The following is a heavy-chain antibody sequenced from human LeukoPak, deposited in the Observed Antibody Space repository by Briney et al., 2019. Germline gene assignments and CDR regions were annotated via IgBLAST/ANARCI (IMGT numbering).Heavy chain of an antibody. D-gene: IGHD2-21*01. CDR1: GDSISSNY. J-gene: IGHJ5*02. V-gene: IGHV4-59*01. CDR2: MYNSGST. Sequence: SETLSLTCTVSGDSISSNYWSWIRQPAGKGLEWIGFMYNSGSTNYNPSLKSRVTISVDTSKNPFCLKLTSLTAADTTVYYCARERRQYGRGEGFDPWGQGTLVTVSS. CDR3: ARERRQYGRGEGFDP.